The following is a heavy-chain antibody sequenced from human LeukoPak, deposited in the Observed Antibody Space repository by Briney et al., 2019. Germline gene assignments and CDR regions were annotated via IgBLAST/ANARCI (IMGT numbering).Heavy chain of an antibody. CDR1: GYSFTSYW. V-gene: IGHV5-51*01. Sequence: GESLKISCKGSGYSFTSYWIGWVRQMPGKGLEWMRIIYPGDSDTRYSPSFQGQVTISADKSISTAYLQWSSLKASDTAMYYCASYPWYSSSWYGMDVWGQGTTVTVSS. CDR3: ASYPWYSSSWYGMDV. D-gene: IGHD6-13*01. CDR2: IYPGDSDT. J-gene: IGHJ6*02.